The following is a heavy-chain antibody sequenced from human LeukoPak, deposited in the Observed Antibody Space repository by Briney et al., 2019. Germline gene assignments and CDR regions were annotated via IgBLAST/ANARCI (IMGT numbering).Heavy chain of an antibody. CDR3: ARDLSFGDCLGY. CDR2: INPNSGGT. V-gene: IGHV1-2*02. D-gene: IGHD2-21*02. CDR1: GYTFTSYA. J-gene: IGHJ4*02. Sequence: ASVKVSCKASGYTFTSYAISWVRQAPGQGLEWMGWINPNSGGTNYAQKFQGRVTMTRDTSISTAYMELSRLRSDDTAVYYCARDLSFGDCLGYWGQGTLVTVSS.